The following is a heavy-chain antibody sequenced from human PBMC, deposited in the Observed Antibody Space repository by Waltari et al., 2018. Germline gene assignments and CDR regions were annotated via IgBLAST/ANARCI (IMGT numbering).Heavy chain of an antibody. CDR1: GFTFTTYW. D-gene: IGHD3-10*01. CDR3: ARGQRIDLWVD. Sequence: EVQLVESGGGLVQPGGSLRLSCAASGFTFTTYWMHWVRQAPGKGLVWVSRINRDGSGTSYADSGQGRYTISRDNAKNTVFLQMNSLRVEDTAVYYCARGQRIDLWVDWGQGTLVTVSS. V-gene: IGHV3-74*02. CDR2: INRDGSGT. J-gene: IGHJ4*02.